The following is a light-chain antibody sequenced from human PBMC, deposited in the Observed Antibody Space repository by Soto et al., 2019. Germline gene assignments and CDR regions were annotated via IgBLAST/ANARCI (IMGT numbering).Light chain of an antibody. CDR2: DAS. J-gene: IGKJ5*01. CDR3: QQCSFWPRIT. V-gene: IGKV3-11*01. Sequence: EVVLTQSPATLCLSAWGSATISCRASQNVDNYLAWYQQKPGQAPRLLIYDASNRATGIPARFSGSGSGTAFTLTISSLEPEDSAVYYCQQCSFWPRITFGQGTRLEIK. CDR1: QNVDNY.